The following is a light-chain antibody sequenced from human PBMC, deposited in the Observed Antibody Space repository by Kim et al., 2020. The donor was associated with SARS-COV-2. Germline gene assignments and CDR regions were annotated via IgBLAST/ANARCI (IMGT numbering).Light chain of an antibody. V-gene: IGLV3-21*04. CDR3: QVWDSSSDHPV. J-gene: IGLJ3*02. CDR1: NIGSRS. CDR2: YES. Sequence: APGKTARITCGGNNIGSRSVPWYQQKPGQAPVLVIYYESDRPSGIPERFSGSNSGNPATLTISRVEAGDKADYYCQVWDSSSDHPVFGGGTQLTVL.